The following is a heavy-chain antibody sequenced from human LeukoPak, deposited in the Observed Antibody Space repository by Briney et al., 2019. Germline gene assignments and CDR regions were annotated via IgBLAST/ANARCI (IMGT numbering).Heavy chain of an antibody. CDR2: ISGSGGST. J-gene: IGHJ4*02. CDR3: ARMWREAGYSSSWYGYYFDY. D-gene: IGHD6-13*01. V-gene: IGHV3-23*01. CDR1: GFTFSSYA. Sequence: GGSLRLSCAASGFTFSSYAMSWVRQAPGKGLEWVSAISGSGGSTHYADSVKGRFTISRDNSKNTLYLQMNSLRAEDTAVYYCARMWREAGYSSSWYGYYFDYWGQGTLVTVSS.